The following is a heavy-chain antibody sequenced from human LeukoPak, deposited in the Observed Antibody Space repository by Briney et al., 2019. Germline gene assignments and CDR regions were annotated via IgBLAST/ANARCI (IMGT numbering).Heavy chain of an antibody. Sequence: GGSLRLSCAGSGFSFSSYGMHRVRQAPGKGLEWMAFIRADGSNKYYADSVKGRFTISRDNSKNTLYLQMNSLRAEDTAVYYCARGSKYTSSWSRNKWFDPWGQGTLVTVSS. J-gene: IGHJ5*02. CDR2: IRADGSNK. V-gene: IGHV3-30*02. CDR3: ARGSKYTSSWSRNKWFDP. CDR1: GFSFSSYG. D-gene: IGHD6-13*01.